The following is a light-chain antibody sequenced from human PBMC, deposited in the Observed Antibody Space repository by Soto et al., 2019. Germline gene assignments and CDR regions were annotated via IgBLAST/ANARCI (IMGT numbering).Light chain of an antibody. V-gene: IGKV1-5*01. Sequence: DIQMTQSPSSLSASVGDRVTITCRASQSISNSLNWYQQKPGTAPKLLIYHASTLESGVPSRFSGSGSGTEFTLTISSLQPDDFATYYCQQYNSYSFGQGTKVDIK. CDR2: HAS. J-gene: IGKJ1*01. CDR3: QQYNSYS. CDR1: QSISNS.